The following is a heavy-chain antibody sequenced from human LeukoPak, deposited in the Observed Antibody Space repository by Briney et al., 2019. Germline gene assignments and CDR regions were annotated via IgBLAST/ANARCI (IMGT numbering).Heavy chain of an antibody. J-gene: IGHJ6*02. Sequence: ASVKVSCKASGYTFTSYGISWVRQAPGQGLECMGWISAYNGNTNYAQKLQGRVTMNTDTSTSTAYMELRSLRSDDTAVYYCARDLFGSSSWYSYYYYGMDVWGQGATVTVSS. CDR2: ISAYNGNT. D-gene: IGHD6-13*01. CDR3: ARDLFGSSSWYSYYYYGMDV. V-gene: IGHV1-18*01. CDR1: GYTFTSYG.